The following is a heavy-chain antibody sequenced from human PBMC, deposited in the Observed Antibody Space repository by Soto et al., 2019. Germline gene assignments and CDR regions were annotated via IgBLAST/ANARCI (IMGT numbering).Heavy chain of an antibody. V-gene: IGHV3-23*01. CDR1: GFIFRSYA. J-gene: IGHJ4*02. Sequence: EVQLLESGGGLEQPGGSLRLSCAASGFIFRSYAMNWVRQAPGKGLEWVSSISGTGGSRYYSDSVKGRFTISRDYSTDTVYLQMNSLRAEDTAVYYCAQGGEYSYTFDYWGQGTLVTVSS. CDR2: ISGTGGSR. D-gene: IGHD5-18*01. CDR3: AQGGEYSYTFDY.